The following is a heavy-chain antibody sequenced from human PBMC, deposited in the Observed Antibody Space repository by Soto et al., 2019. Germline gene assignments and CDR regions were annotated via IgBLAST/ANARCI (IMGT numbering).Heavy chain of an antibody. CDR2: IYYSGST. Sequence: SETLSLTCTVSGGSISSYYWSWIRQPPGKGLEWIGYIYYSGSTNYNPSLKSRVTISVDTSKNQFSLKLSSVTAADTAVYYCARLRESRLNYFDYWGQGTLVTVSS. V-gene: IGHV4-59*08. D-gene: IGHD2-21*02. CDR1: GGSISSYY. J-gene: IGHJ4*02. CDR3: ARLRESRLNYFDY.